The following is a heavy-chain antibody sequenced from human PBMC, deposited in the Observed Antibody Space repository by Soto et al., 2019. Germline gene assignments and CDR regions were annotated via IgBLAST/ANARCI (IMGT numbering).Heavy chain of an antibody. CDR1: GGTFSSYA. Sequence: QVQLVQSGAEVKKPGSSVKVSCNASGGTFSSYAISWVRQAPGQGLEWMGGIIPIFGTANYAQKFQGRDTITADESTSTAYMELSSLRSEDTAVYYCASHSGYDINYYYGLDVWGQGTTVTVSS. D-gene: IGHD5-12*01. V-gene: IGHV1-69*01. J-gene: IGHJ6*02. CDR2: IIPIFGTA. CDR3: ASHSGYDINYYYGLDV.